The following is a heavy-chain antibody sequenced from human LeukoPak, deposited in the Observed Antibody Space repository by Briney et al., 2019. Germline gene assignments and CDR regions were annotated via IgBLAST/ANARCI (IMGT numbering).Heavy chain of an antibody. Sequence: GGSLRLSCAASGFTFSSYWMHWVRQAPGKGLVWVSRINSDGSSTSYADSVKGRFTISRDNSKNTLYLQMNSLRAEDTAVYYCAKATMVRGVAPFDYWGQGTLVTVSS. J-gene: IGHJ4*02. D-gene: IGHD3-10*01. CDR2: INSDGSST. V-gene: IGHV3-74*01. CDR1: GFTFSSYW. CDR3: AKATMVRGVAPFDY.